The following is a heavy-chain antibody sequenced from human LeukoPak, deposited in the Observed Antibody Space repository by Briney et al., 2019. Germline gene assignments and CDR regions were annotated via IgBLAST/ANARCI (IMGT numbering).Heavy chain of an antibody. J-gene: IGHJ5*02. Sequence: GSLKVSCKCSGYSFTIYWSGWVRQMRGKGVEWMGLSYPGDSDTKYIPSFQGAVTISADTSISTAYLQRSSLKGSDTAMYYCAKQGRYCSGGSCDSGSWGQGTLVTVSS. CDR3: AKQGRYCSGGSCDSGS. CDR1: GYSFTIYW. V-gene: IGHV5-51*01. D-gene: IGHD2-15*01. CDR2: SYPGDSDT.